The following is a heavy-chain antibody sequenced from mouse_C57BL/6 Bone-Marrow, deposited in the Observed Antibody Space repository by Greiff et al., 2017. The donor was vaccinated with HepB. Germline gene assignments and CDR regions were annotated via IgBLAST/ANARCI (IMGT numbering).Heavy chain of an antibody. V-gene: IGHV2-2*01. J-gene: IGHJ3*01. CDR3: ARNDYYGSIHVGFAY. CDR1: GFSLTSYG. D-gene: IGHD1-1*01. Sequence: VHLVESGPGLVQPSQSLSITCTVSGFSLTSYGVHWVRQSPGKGLEWLGVIWSGGSTDYNAAFISRLSISKDNSKSQVFFKMNSLQADDTAIYYCARNDYYGSIHVGFAYWGQGTLVTVSA. CDR2: IWSGGST.